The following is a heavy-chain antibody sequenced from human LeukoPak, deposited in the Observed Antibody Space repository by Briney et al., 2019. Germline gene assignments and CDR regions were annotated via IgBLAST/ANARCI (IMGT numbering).Heavy chain of an antibody. J-gene: IGHJ4*02. CDR3: AKERSAAGPFDY. Sequence: GGSLRLSCAASGFXFSSYGMHWVRQAPGKGLEWVAVISYDGSDKYYADSVKGRFTISRDNSKNTLYLQMNSLRAEDTAVYYCAKERSAAGPFDYWGQGTLVTVSS. V-gene: IGHV3-30*18. CDR1: GFXFSSYG. D-gene: IGHD6-13*01. CDR2: ISYDGSDK.